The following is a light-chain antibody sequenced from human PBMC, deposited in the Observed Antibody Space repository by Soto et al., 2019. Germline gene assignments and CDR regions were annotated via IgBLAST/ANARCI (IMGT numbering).Light chain of an antibody. V-gene: IGKV3-20*01. CDR2: GAS. J-gene: IGKJ1*01. Sequence: EIVLTQSPGTLPLSPGERATLFCRASQSVSSNYLAWYQQKPGQAPGLLIHGASSRATGIPDRFSGSGSGTDFTLTISRLEPEDFAVYYCHQYGSPPWTFGQGTKVEIK. CDR3: HQYGSPPWT. CDR1: QSVSSNY.